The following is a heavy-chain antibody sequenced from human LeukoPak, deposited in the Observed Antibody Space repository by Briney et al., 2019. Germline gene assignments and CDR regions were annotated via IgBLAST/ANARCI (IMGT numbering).Heavy chain of an antibody. J-gene: IGHJ6*02. V-gene: IGHV1-8*01. CDR3: ARSTVTGSYYYYYGMDV. CDR1: GYTFTSYD. D-gene: IGHD4-17*01. Sequence: ASVKVSCKASGYTFTSYDINWVRQATGQGLEWMGWMNPNSGNTGYVQKFQGRVTMTRNTSISTAYMELSSLRSEDTAVYYCARSTVTGSYYYYYGMDVWGQGTTVTVSS. CDR2: MNPNSGNT.